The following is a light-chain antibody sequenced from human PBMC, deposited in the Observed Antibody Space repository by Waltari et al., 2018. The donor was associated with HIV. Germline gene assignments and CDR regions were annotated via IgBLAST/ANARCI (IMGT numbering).Light chain of an antibody. CDR2: KAS. V-gene: IGKV1-5*03. CDR3: QQYNIDFYT. Sequence: DIRMTQSPSTLSASVGDRVTITCRASQNLNSWLAWYQQRQGKAPRLLIHKASNLEFGVPSRYSGGGSGTEFNLTIDSLQPEDFATYYCQQYNIDFYTFGQGTKV. CDR1: QNLNSW. J-gene: IGKJ3*01.